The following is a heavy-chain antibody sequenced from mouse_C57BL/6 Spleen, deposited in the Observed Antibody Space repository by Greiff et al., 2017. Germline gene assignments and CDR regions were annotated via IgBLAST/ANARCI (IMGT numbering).Heavy chain of an antibody. V-gene: IGHV1-50*01. CDR2: IDPSDSYT. Sequence: VQRVESGAELVKPGASVKLSCKASGYTFTSYWMQWVKQRPGQGLEWIGEIDPSDSYTNYNQKFKGKATLTVDTSSSTAYMQLSSLTSEDSAVYYCARGRGPHWYFDVWGTGTTVTVSS. CDR1: GYTFTSYW. CDR3: ARGRGPHWYFDV. J-gene: IGHJ1*03. D-gene: IGHD3-3*01.